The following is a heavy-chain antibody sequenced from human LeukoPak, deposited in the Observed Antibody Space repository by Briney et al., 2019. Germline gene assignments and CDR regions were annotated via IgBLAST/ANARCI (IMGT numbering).Heavy chain of an antibody. CDR2: INHSGST. CDR1: GGSFSGYY. J-gene: IGHJ5*02. Sequence: SETLSLTCAVYGGSFSGYYWSWIRQPPGKGLEWIGEINHSGSTNYNPSLKSRVTISVDTSKNQFSLKLSSVTAADMAVYYCARGEDCSSTSCYVAVNWFDPWGQGTLVTVSS. D-gene: IGHD2-2*01. V-gene: IGHV4-34*01. CDR3: ARGEDCSSTSCYVAVNWFDP.